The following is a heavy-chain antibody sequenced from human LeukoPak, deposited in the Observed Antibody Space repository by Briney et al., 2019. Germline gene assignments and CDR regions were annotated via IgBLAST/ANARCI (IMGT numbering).Heavy chain of an antibody. CDR2: ISGSGGST. Sequence: GGSLRLSCAASGFTFSSYVMSWVRQAPGKGLEWVSAISGSGGSTYYADSVKGRFTISRDNSKNTLYLQMNSLRAEDTAVYYCAKLDIIQLWLLFDYWGQGTLVTVSS. V-gene: IGHV3-23*01. CDR1: GFTFSSYV. J-gene: IGHJ4*02. CDR3: AKLDIIQLWLLFDY. D-gene: IGHD5-18*01.